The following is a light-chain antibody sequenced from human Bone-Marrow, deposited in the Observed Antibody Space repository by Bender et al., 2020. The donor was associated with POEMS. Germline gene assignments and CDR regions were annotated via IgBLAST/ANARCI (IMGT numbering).Light chain of an antibody. J-gene: IGLJ3*02. CDR2: EST. V-gene: IGLV2-23*01. CDR1: SSDVGNDDL. CDR3: CSYSSTSTLV. Sequence: QSALTQPASVSGSPGQSITISCTGTSSDVGNDDLVSWYQQHPGKAPKLMIFESTKRPSGISNRFSGSKSGNPASLTISGLQAEDEADYYCCSYSSTSTLVFGGGTKLTVL.